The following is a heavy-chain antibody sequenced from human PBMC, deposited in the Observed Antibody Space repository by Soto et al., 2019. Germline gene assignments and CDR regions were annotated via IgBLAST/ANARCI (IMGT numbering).Heavy chain of an antibody. CDR1: GGSISDYY. CDR3: ARLGRWLQALDS. D-gene: IGHD5-12*01. J-gene: IGHJ4*02. Sequence: SETLSLTCTVSGGSISDYYWSWIRQPPGKGLEWVGYIYYAGTTTYNPSLKSRLTLSVDTSKNQFSLKLRSVSAADTAVYYCARLGRWLQALDSWGQGTLVTVSS. V-gene: IGHV4-59*08. CDR2: IYYAGTT.